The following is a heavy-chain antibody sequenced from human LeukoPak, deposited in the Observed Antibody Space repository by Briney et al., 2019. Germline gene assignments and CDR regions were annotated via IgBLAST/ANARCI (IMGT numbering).Heavy chain of an antibody. Sequence: GGSLRLSCAASGFTFSSYAMHWVRQAPGKGLEWVAVISYDGSNKYYADSVKGRFTISRDNAKNTLYLQMNSLRAEDTAVYYCARAGRQCSSTSCYVYYYGMDVWGQGTTVTVSS. J-gene: IGHJ6*02. CDR3: ARAGRQCSSTSCYVYYYGMDV. V-gene: IGHV3-30-3*01. D-gene: IGHD2-2*01. CDR1: GFTFSSYA. CDR2: ISYDGSNK.